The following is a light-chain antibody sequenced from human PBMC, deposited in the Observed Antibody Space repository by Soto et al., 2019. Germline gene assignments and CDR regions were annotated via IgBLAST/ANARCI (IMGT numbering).Light chain of an antibody. Sequence: EVVLTQSPTTLSLSPGERATLSCRASQSVRTYLAWYQHKPGQAPRLLIYDASNRATGIPARFSGSGSGTDFTLTISSLEPDDFAVYYCQQRGIWPPITFGQGTRLEIK. V-gene: IGKV3-11*01. CDR3: QQRGIWPPIT. J-gene: IGKJ5*01. CDR2: DAS. CDR1: QSVRTY.